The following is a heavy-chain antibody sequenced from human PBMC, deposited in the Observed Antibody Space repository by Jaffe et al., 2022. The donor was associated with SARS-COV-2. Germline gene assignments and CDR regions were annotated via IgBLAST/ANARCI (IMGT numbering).Heavy chain of an antibody. V-gene: IGHV4-34*01. CDR2: INHSGST. Sequence: QVQLQQWGAGLLKPSETLSLTCAVYGGSFSGYYWSWIRQPPGKGLEWIGEINHSGSTNYNPSLKSRVTISLDTSKNQFSLRLSSVTAADTAMYYCARVSGGVGILTDGGDDYYGMDVWGRGTTVTVSS. J-gene: IGHJ6*02. D-gene: IGHD3-9*01. CDR3: ARVSGGVGILTDGGDDYYGMDV. CDR1: GGSFSGYY.